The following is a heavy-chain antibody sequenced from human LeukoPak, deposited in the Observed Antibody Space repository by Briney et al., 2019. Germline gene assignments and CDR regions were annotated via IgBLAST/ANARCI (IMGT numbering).Heavy chain of an antibody. CDR1: GFTFTTYA. J-gene: IGHJ4*02. D-gene: IGHD1-7*01. CDR3: ASSPGTTLDY. Sequence: ASVKVSCKTSGFTFTTYAVHWVRQAPGQRLEWMGWINAGNGNTKYSQKFQDRVIITSDTSASTAYMELSSLRSEDTAVYYCASSPGTTLDYWGQGTLVTVSS. CDR2: INAGNGNT. V-gene: IGHV1-3*01.